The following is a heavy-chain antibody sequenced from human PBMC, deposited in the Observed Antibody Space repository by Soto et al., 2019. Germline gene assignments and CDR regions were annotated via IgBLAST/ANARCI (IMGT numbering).Heavy chain of an antibody. CDR2: IIHIFGTV. Sequence: QVELVQSGTEETQPGSSVQVSCKVSGDTFRSNGISWVRQVPEQGLDWMGGIIHIFGTVNYALKFLGRVTITADKSTNTACMELSGLRPADTGVYYCARDGGVTGMTTIRDPWGQASVVTVSP. J-gene: IGHJ5*02. V-gene: IGHV1-69*14. D-gene: IGHD2-8*02. CDR1: GDTFRSNG. CDR3: ARDGGVTGMTTIRDP.